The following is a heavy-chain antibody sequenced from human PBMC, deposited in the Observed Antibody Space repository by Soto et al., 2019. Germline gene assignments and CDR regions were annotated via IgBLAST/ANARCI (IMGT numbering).Heavy chain of an antibody. J-gene: IGHJ4*02. Sequence: QVHLVESGGGVVQAGRSLRLSCTASGLTLNSFAIHWVRQAPGKGLEWVSVISEDGGNKYFAEYVRGRFLISRDNSKNTVYIQMNSLRLEDTAVYFCARRLTRTVSALGYWGQGTLVSVSA. V-gene: IGHV3-30-3*01. CDR1: GLTLNSFA. CDR2: ISEDGGNK. D-gene: IGHD6-19*01. CDR3: ARRLTRTVSALGY.